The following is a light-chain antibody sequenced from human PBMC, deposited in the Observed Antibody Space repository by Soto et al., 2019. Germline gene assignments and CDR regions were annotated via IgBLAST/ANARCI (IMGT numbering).Light chain of an antibody. Sequence: DIQMAQSPSSVCASVGVRVTICCRASEGISDWVAWYQRKPGRAPKLLIYGASGLQSGVPSRVSGRGSGTDLTLTITSLQPDDFAAYYCQQANSLPLTFGGGTKVDIK. CDR2: GAS. V-gene: IGKV1-12*01. J-gene: IGKJ4*01. CDR1: EGISDW. CDR3: QQANSLPLT.